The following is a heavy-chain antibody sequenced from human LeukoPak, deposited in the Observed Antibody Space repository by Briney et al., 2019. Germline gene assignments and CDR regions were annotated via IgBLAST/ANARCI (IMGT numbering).Heavy chain of an antibody. CDR1: AFSFTSFG. V-gene: IGHV1-18*01. CDR3: AGGDSSGYYSLYFDY. D-gene: IGHD3-22*01. J-gene: IGHJ4*02. CDR2: ISGYNGDT. Sequence: ASVKVSCKAFAFSFTSFGINWVRQAPGQGLEWMGWISGYNGDTKYAQKFQGRVTMTTDTSTSTAYMELRSLRSDDTAVYYCAGGDSSGYYSLYFDYWGQGTLVTVSS.